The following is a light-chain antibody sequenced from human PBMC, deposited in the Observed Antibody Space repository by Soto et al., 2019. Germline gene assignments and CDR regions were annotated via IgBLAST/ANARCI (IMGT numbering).Light chain of an antibody. V-gene: IGKV2-28*01. Sequence: DIVLTQSPLSLPVTPGEPASISCRSSQSLLHSNGYKYLDWYLQKPGQSPQLLICLGSNRASGVPDRFSGSGSGTDFTLEISTVEAEDVGVYYCMQALQTPSFGQGTKLEIK. CDR2: LGS. J-gene: IGKJ2*01. CDR1: QSLLHSNGYKY. CDR3: MQALQTPS.